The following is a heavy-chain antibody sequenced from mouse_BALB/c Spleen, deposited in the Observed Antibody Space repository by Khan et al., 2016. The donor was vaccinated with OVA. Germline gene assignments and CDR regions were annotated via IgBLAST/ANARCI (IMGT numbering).Heavy chain of an antibody. J-gene: IGHJ3*01. D-gene: IGHD1-1*01. CDR3: ASFGSYYVSFVY. CDR1: GYTFTSYV. CDR2: IYPFNDVT. Sequence: MQLEESGPEVVKPGASVKMSCKASGYTFTSYVMHWVKQKPGQGLEWIGYIYPFNDVTKFNEKFNGKATLTSDKSSSTAYMELSSLTSEDSAVYSCASFGSYYVSFVYWGQGTLVTVSA. V-gene: IGHV1S136*01.